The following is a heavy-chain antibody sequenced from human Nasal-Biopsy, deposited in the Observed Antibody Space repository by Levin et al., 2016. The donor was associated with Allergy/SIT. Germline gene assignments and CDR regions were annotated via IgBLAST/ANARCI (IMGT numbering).Heavy chain of an antibody. D-gene: IGHD3-10*01. V-gene: IGHV3-30*03. Sequence: GGSLRLSCAASGFSLNKYAIHWVRQAPGKGLEWVALMSHDGSNEKYADSVKGRFSISRENSMNTLYLQMNSLRAEDTAIYYCARGNGPGSYLIDLWGQGTLGTVSS. CDR2: MSHDGSNE. CDR1: GFSLNKYA. CDR3: ARGNGPGSYLIDL. J-gene: IGHJ1*01.